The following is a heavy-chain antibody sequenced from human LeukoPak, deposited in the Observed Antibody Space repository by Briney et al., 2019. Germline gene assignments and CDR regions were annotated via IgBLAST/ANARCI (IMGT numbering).Heavy chain of an antibody. V-gene: IGHV1-24*01. CDR3: ATPKGGSYTQHDY. Sequence: ASVKVSCKASGGTFSSYAISWVRQAPGKGLEWMGGFDPEDGETIYAQKFQGRVTMTEDTSTDTAYMELSSPRSEDTAVYYCATPKGGSYTQHDYWGQGTLVTVSS. D-gene: IGHD1-26*01. J-gene: IGHJ4*02. CDR2: FDPEDGET. CDR1: GGTFSSYA.